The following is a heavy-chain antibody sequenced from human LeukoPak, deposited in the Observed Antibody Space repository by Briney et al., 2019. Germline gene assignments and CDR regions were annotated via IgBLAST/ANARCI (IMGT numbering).Heavy chain of an antibody. CDR3: ARTYYYDSSGYYSLDY. J-gene: IGHJ4*02. CDR2: IYTSGST. CDR1: GGSISSGSYY. D-gene: IGHD3-22*01. Sequence: SETLSLTCTVSGGSISSGSYYWSWIRQPAGKGLEWIGRIYTSGSTNYNPSLKSRVTILVDTSKNQFSLKLSSVTAADTAVYYCARTYYYDSSGYYSLDYWGQGTLVTVSS. V-gene: IGHV4-61*02.